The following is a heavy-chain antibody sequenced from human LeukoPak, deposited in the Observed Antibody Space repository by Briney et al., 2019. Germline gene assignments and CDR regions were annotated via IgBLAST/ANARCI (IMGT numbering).Heavy chain of an antibody. CDR2: INHSGST. CDR3: ARDALSYYGSGSYGLRY. Sequence: PSETLSLTCAVYGGSFSGYYWSWIRQPPGKGLEWIGEINHSGSTNYNPSLTSRVTISVDTSKNQFSLKLSSVTAADTAVYYWARDALSYYGSGSYGLRYWGQGTLVTVSS. CDR1: GGSFSGYY. D-gene: IGHD3-10*01. V-gene: IGHV4-34*01. J-gene: IGHJ4*02.